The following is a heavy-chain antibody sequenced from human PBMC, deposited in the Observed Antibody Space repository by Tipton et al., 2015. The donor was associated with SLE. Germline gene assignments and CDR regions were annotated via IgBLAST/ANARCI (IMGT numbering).Heavy chain of an antibody. CDR2: IWTGGST. D-gene: IGHD3-22*01. J-gene: IGHJ4*02. V-gene: IGHV4-61*09. CDR3: ARYYYDASGITLFDY. Sequence: TLSLTCAVSGYSISSGNYYWSWIRQPAGKGLEWIGYIWTGGSTNYNPSLKSRVTILADTSKNQVSLKLSSVTAADTAVYYCARYYYDASGITLFDYWGQGTLVTVSS. CDR1: GYSISSGNYY.